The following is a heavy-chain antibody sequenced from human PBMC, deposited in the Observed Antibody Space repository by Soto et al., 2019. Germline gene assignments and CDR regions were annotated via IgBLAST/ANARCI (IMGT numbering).Heavy chain of an antibody. CDR1: GGSFSGYY. CDR3: ARRRSGHSSFYFEY. V-gene: IGHV4-34*01. D-gene: IGHD6-6*01. J-gene: IGHJ4*02. Sequence: QVQLQQWGAGLLKPSETLSLTCAVYGGSFSGYYWSWIRQPPGKGLEWIGEINHSGSTHYNPSLKSRVTISVDTSKNQFSLKLSSVTAADTAVYYCARRRSGHSSFYFEYWGQGTLVTVSS. CDR2: INHSGST.